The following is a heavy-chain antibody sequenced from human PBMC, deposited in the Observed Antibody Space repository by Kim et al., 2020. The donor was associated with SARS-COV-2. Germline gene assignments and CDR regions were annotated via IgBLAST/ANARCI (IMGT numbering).Heavy chain of an antibody. D-gene: IGHD4-4*01. CDR2: IKSEGTGI. CDR1: GFTVTNYW. Sequence: GGSLRLSCAASGFTVTNYWMHWVRQAPGNGLVWVSRIKSEGTGISYADSVKGRFTISRDNVNNTLYLQMNNLRAEDTAVYYCASDTVLYGLDVWGQGTTVTVS. V-gene: IGHV3-74*01. CDR3: ASDTVLYGLDV. J-gene: IGHJ6*02.